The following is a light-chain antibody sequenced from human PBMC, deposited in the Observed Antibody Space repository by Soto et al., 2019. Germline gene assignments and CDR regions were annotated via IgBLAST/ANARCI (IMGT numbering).Light chain of an antibody. Sequence: QSALTQPASVSGSPGQSITISCTGTSSDVGGYNYVSWYQQHPGKAPKFMIYDVSNRPSGVSNRFSGSKSGNTASLTISGLHADDEADYYCCSYTTSNTRQIVFGTGTKVTVL. J-gene: IGLJ1*01. CDR1: SSDVGGYNY. CDR2: DVS. V-gene: IGLV2-14*01. CDR3: CSYTTSNTRQIV.